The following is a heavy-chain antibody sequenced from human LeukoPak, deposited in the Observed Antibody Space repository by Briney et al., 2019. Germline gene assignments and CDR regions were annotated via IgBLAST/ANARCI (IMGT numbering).Heavy chain of an antibody. CDR1: GFSFGNYA. Sequence: GGSLRLSCVAAGFSFGNYAMSWVRQAPGKGLQWVSQISGTGGATWYAGFARDRFTISRDNSKKTLYLQMSGLRVEDTAMYYCVKDPRDTYGTNWFVSWGQGTLLIVSS. CDR3: VKDPRDTYGTNWFVS. D-gene: IGHD2-21*01. CDR2: ISGTGGAT. V-gene: IGHV3-23*01. J-gene: IGHJ5*01.